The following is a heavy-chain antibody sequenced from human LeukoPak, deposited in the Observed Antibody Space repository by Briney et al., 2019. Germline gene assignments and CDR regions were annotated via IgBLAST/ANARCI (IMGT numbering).Heavy chain of an antibody. D-gene: IGHD3-22*01. V-gene: IGHV4-59*08. CDR3: ARHRAYDSGTYYRWFDP. J-gene: IGHJ5*02. Sequence: PETLSLTCTVSGGSISGFYWSWIRQPPGMGLEWIGYSHGNGDTNYNPSLKSRVTISVDTSKNQCSLKLTSVTAADTAVYYCARHRAYDSGTYYRWFDPWGPGTLVTVSS. CDR2: SHGNGDT. CDR1: GGSISGFY.